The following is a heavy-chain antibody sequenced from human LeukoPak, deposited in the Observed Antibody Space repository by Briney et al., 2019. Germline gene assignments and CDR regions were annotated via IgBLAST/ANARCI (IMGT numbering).Heavy chain of an antibody. CDR2: IRPEGSEV. D-gene: IGHD1-7*01. J-gene: IGHJ4*02. Sequence: GGSLRLSCAASGFTFSNYWMSCVRQAPGKGLEWVASIRPEGSEVYYMDSVKGRFTISRDNAENSLYLQMNSLRAEDTAVYYCARFMGHETTYDYWGQGTLVIVSS. V-gene: IGHV3-7*01. CDR1: GFTFSNYW. CDR3: ARFMGHETTYDY.